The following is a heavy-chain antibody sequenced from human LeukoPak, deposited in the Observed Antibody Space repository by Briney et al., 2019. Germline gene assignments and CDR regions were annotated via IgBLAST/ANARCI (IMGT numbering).Heavy chain of an antibody. Sequence: ASVKVSCKASGYTFTDYDIYWVRQAPGQGLEYMGWLNPNSGGTNYAQKFQGRVTMTRDTSISTAYMELSRLRSDDTAIYYCAREFLGGKGCLDPWGQGTLVTVSS. J-gene: IGHJ5*02. V-gene: IGHV1-2*02. CDR2: LNPNSGGT. D-gene: IGHD3-16*01. CDR1: GYTFTDYD. CDR3: AREFLGGKGCLDP.